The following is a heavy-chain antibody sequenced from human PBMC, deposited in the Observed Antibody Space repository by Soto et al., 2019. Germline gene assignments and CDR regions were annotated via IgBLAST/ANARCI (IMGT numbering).Heavy chain of an antibody. V-gene: IGHV4-59*01. CDR2: IYYSGST. D-gene: IGHD3-16*01. J-gene: IGHJ4*02. CDR1: GGSISSYY. Sequence: QVQLQESGPGLVKPSETLSLTCTVSGGSISSYYWXXIRQPPGKGLEWIGYIYYSGSTNYNPSLKSXVXXXXXXXKNXXXXXXXXXXAADTAVYYCARRYGGNFDYWGQGTLVTVSS. CDR3: ARRYGGNFDY.